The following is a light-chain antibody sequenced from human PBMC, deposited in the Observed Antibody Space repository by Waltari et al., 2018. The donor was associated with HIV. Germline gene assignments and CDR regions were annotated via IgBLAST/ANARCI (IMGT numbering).Light chain of an antibody. J-gene: IGKJ2*01. CDR3: QQYNSWPPYT. CDR1: QSIGSR. Sequence: EIVMTQSPATLSVSPGERATLSCRASQSIGSRLAWYQQKPGQAPRLLIYGASTRATGIPAKISGSGSGTDFTLTISSLQSVDVAVYYCQQYNSWPPYTFGQGTKLEIK. CDR2: GAS. V-gene: IGKV3-15*01.